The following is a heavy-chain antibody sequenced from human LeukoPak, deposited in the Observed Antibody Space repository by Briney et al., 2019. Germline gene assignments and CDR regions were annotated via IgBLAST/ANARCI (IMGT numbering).Heavy chain of an antibody. V-gene: IGHV3-21*01. CDR2: ISSSSDYI. CDR1: GVTFSGDS. Sequence: VGCLRLSCAASGVTFSGDSMSWGRQAPGEGLEWGSCISSSSDYIYYADSVKGRFTISRDNAKNSLYLQLNSLRAEDTAVYYCARCGEWELPTPSGFDYWGQGTLVTVSS. CDR3: ARCGEWELPTPSGFDY. D-gene: IGHD1-26*01. J-gene: IGHJ4*02.